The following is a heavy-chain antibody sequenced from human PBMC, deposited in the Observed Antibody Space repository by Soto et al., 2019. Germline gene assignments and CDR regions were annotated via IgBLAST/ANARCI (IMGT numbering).Heavy chain of an antibody. CDR2: IFYGGTT. V-gene: IGHV4-30-4*01. CDR3: ARAVRGSYYDY. CDR1: GGSISSGDYY. D-gene: IGHD1-26*01. J-gene: IGHJ4*02. Sequence: QVQLQESGPGLVKPSQTLSLTCTVSGGSISSGDYYWSWIRQPPGKALEWIGYIFYGGTTYYNPSRTCRVTMSVDTSKNQFSLKLSSVTAADSAVDYCARAVRGSYYDYWGQGTLVTVSS.